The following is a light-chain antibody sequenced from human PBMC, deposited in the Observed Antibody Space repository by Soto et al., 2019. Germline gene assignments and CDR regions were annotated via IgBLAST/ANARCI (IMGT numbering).Light chain of an antibody. CDR1: QSISTW. J-gene: IGKJ2*01. CDR2: DAS. Sequence: DIEMTQSPSTLSASVGDRVTITCRASQSISTWLAWYQQKPGKAPNLLIYDASNLESGVPSRFGGSGTGTEFTLTISSLQPDDFATYYCQQYNSYLYTFGQGTKLEIK. CDR3: QQYNSYLYT. V-gene: IGKV1-5*01.